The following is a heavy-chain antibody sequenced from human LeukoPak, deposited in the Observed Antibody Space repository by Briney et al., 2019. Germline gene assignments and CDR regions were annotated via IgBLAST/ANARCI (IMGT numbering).Heavy chain of an antibody. CDR3: ARGRVGDRGEIDY. Sequence: ASVTVSCKASGYTFTSYDINWVRQATGQGLEWMGWMNPNSGNTGYEQKFQGRVTMTRNTSISTAYMELSSLRSEDTAVYYCARGRVGDRGEIDYWGQGTLVTVSS. CDR1: GYTFTSYD. V-gene: IGHV1-8*01. J-gene: IGHJ4*02. D-gene: IGHD3-10*01. CDR2: MNPNSGNT.